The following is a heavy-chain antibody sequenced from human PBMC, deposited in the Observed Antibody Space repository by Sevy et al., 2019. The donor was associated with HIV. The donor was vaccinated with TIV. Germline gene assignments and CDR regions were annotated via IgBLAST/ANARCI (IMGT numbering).Heavy chain of an antibody. CDR2: IFSDANIK. Sequence: GGSLRLSCAASGFTFSNYGMHWVRQAPGKGLEWVAAIFSDANIKYYVDSVKGRFAISRDNSKNTVYLQMNSLRAEDTAVYSCARESGSNWYFDLWGRGTPVTVSS. V-gene: IGHV3-33*01. J-gene: IGHJ2*01. CDR3: ARESGSNWYFDL. D-gene: IGHD1-26*01. CDR1: GFTFSNYG.